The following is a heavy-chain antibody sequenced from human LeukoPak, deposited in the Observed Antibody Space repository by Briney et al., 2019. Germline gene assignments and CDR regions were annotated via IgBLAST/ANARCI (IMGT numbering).Heavy chain of an antibody. CDR1: GASISSSY. CDR2: ISSGGST. Sequence: PSETLSLTCTVSGASISSSYCTWIRQPAGEGLEWIGRISSGGSTTYNPSFKSRVSMSLDTSKKQFSLNLTSVTAADTAVYYCVVSSGYYPTLGAFDIWGQGTMVTVSS. D-gene: IGHD3-22*01. CDR3: VVSSGYYPTLGAFDI. J-gene: IGHJ3*02. V-gene: IGHV4-4*07.